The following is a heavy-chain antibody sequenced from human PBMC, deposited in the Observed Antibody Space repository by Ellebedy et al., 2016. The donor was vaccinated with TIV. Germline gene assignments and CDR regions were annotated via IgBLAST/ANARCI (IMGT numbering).Heavy chain of an antibody. Sequence: SETLSLTXTVSGASISTRTNYWGWVRQPAGKGLEWIGRIHTGGSTNYNPSLKSRVTMSVDTSRNQFSLNLSSLTAADTAVYYCAREGYSSTWYGAFDFWGRGTVVTVSS. CDR2: IHTGGST. V-gene: IGHV4-61*02. CDR1: GASISTRTNY. CDR3: AREGYSSTWYGAFDF. D-gene: IGHD6-13*01. J-gene: IGHJ3*01.